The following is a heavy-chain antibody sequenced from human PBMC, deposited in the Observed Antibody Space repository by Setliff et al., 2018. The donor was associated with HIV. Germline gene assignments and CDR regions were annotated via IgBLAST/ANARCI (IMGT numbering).Heavy chain of an antibody. Sequence: SETLSLTCTASGGSISRHTYNWGWIRQPPGKGLEWIGEINHSGSTNYNPSLKSRVTISVDTSKNQFSLKLSSVTAADTAVYYCARAVQLGYFDYWGQGTLVTVSS. J-gene: IGHJ4*02. D-gene: IGHD6-6*01. V-gene: IGHV4-39*07. CDR1: GGSISRHTYN. CDR2: INHSGST. CDR3: ARAVQLGYFDY.